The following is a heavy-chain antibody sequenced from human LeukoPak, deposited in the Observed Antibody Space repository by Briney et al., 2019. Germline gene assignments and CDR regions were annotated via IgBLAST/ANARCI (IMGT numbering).Heavy chain of an antibody. CDR3: ARSDTGWLQRLDY. Sequence: PSETLSLTCTVSGGSISSYYWSWIRQPPGKGLEWIGDIYYSGYTNYNPSLKSRVTISVDTSKNQFSLKLSSVTAADPAVYYCARSDTGWLQRLDYWGQGTLVTVSS. CDR2: IYYSGYT. V-gene: IGHV4-59*01. CDR1: GGSISSYY. J-gene: IGHJ4*02. D-gene: IGHD5-24*01.